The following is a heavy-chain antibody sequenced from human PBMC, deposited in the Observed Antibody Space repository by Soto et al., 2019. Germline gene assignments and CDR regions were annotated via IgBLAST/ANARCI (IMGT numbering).Heavy chain of an antibody. CDR2: IHPAGQPI. V-gene: IGHV3-48*03. CDR3: ARRGST. Sequence: EVQLVESGGGLVQPGGSLRLSCVASGFTFSSSEMYWVRQAPGNGLEWVSYIHPAGQPIFFADSVKGRFTISRDNAKKSVYLQMNSLRAEDTAVYYCARRGSTWGQGTMVTVSS. J-gene: IGHJ3*01. D-gene: IGHD2-2*01. CDR1: GFTFSSSE.